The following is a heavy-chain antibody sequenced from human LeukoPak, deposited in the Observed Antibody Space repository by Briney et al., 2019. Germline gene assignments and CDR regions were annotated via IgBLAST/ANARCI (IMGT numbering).Heavy chain of an antibody. CDR1: GGSISSYY. CDR2: IYTSGST. V-gene: IGHV4-4*07. D-gene: IGHD4-23*01. CDR3: ASMPVVTPRLDY. J-gene: IGHJ4*02. Sequence: SETLSLTCTVSGGSISSYYWSWIRQPAGKGLEWIGRIYTSGSTNYNPSLKSRVTMSVDTSKNQFSLKLSSVTAADTAVYYCASMPVVTPRLDYWGQGTLVTVSS.